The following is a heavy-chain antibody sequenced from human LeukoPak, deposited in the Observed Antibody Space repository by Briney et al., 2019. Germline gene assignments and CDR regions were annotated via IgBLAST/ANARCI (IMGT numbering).Heavy chain of an antibody. CDR1: GGSISSYF. J-gene: IGHJ6*03. Sequence: SETLFLTCTVSGGSISSYFWTWIRQPAGKGLEWIGRIYSNGITNYNPSLKSRVTMSIDTSKKEFSLKLSSVTAADTAIYYCASSSNFYYYYMDVWGKGTTVTVSS. CDR3: ASSSNFYYYYMDV. V-gene: IGHV4-4*07. CDR2: IYSNGIT.